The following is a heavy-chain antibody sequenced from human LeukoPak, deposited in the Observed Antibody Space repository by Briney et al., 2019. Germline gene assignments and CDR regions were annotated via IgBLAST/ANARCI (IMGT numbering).Heavy chain of an antibody. CDR3: ASGLVTAIQHFDY. CDR1: GFTFSDYY. CDR2: IGSSGSYT. V-gene: IGHV3-11*06. Sequence: GGSLRLSCAASGFTFSDYYMTWIRQAPGKGLEWLSYIGSSGSYTNYADSVKGRFTISRDNAKNSLYLQMNSLRAEDTAVYYCASGLVTAIQHFDYWGQGTLVTVSS. J-gene: IGHJ4*02. D-gene: IGHD2-21*02.